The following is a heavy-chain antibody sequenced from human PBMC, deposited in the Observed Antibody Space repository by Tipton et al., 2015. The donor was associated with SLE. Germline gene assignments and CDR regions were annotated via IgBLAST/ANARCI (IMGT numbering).Heavy chain of an antibody. Sequence: QVQLVQSGAEVKKPGASVKVSCKASGYTFTSYGISWVRQAPGQGLEWMGWISAYNGNTNYAQKLQGRVTMTTDTSTSTAYMELRSLRSDAPDVYYCARVRDDFWNGPFDYWGQGTLVTVSS. V-gene: IGHV1-18*01. J-gene: IGHJ4*02. D-gene: IGHD3-3*01. CDR1: GYTFTSYG. CDR3: ARVRDDFWNGPFDY. CDR2: ISAYNGNT.